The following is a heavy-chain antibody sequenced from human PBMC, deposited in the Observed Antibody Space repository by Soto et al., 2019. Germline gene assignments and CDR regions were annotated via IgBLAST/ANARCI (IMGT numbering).Heavy chain of an antibody. CDR2: IGGTSGST. V-gene: IGHV3-23*01. J-gene: IGHJ4*02. Sequence: EVQLLESGGGLVQPGGSLRLSCAASGFTFSSYVMSWVRQAPGKGLEWVSAIGGTSGSTYYADSVKGRFAISRDNSKNTVYLQMNSLRAYDTAVYYWAKRRGEGYFDYWGQWTLVSVCS. CDR3: AKRRGEGYFDY. CDR1: GFTFSSYV. D-gene: IGHD3-16*01.